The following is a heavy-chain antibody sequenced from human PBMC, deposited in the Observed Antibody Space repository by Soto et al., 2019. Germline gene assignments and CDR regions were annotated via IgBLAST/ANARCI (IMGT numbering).Heavy chain of an antibody. CDR2: IYPGDSDT. V-gene: IGHV5-51*01. CDR3: ARHRYCSSTSCYKYYYYGMDV. CDR1: GYSFTSYW. D-gene: IGHD2-2*02. J-gene: IGHJ6*02. Sequence: GESLKISCKGSGYSFTSYWIGWVRQMPGKGLEWMGIIYPGDSDTRYSPSFQGQVTISADKSISTAYLQWSSLKASDTAMHYCARHRYCSSTSCYKYYYYGMDVWGQGTTVTVSS.